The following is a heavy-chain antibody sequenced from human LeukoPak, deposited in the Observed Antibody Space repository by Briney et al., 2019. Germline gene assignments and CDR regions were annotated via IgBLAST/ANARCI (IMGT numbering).Heavy chain of an antibody. CDR1: GGSISSGDYY. Sequence: TSQTLSLTCTVSGGSISSGDYYWSWIRQPPGKGLEWIGYIYYSGSTYYNPSLKSRVTIPVDTSKNQFSLKLSSVTAADTAVYYCARADYDSSGYYIDDYWGQGTLVTVSS. V-gene: IGHV4-30-4*08. J-gene: IGHJ4*02. D-gene: IGHD3-22*01. CDR2: IYYSGST. CDR3: ARADYDSSGYYIDDY.